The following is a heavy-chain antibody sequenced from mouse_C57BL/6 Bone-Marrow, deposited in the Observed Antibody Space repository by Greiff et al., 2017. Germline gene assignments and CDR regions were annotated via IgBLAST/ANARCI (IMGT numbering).Heavy chain of an antibody. CDR3: AREGLGRMFAY. CDR2: ILPSIGRT. J-gene: IGHJ3*01. V-gene: IGHV15-2*01. CDR1: DSEVFPIAY. D-gene: IGHD4-1*01. Sequence: QVQLKQSGSELRSPGSSVKLSCKDFDSEVFPIAYMSWVRQKPGHGFEWIGGILPSIGRTIYREMFEDKATLDADTLSNTAYLELNSLTSEDYAISYCAREGLGRMFAYWGQGTLVTVSA.